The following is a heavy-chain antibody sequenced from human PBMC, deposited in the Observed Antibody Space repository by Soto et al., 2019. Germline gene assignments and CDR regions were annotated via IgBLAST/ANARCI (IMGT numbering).Heavy chain of an antibody. CDR2: INHSGST. CDR1: GGSFSGYY. D-gene: IGHD3-3*01. Sequence: QVQLQQWGAGLLKPSETLSLTCAVYGGSFSGYYWSWIRQPPGKGLEWIGEINHSGSTNYNPSLKSRVTISVDTSKNQFSLKLSSVTAADTAVYYCARGSAIYDFWSGYPDWGQGTLVTVSS. J-gene: IGHJ4*02. V-gene: IGHV4-34*01. CDR3: ARGSAIYDFWSGYPD.